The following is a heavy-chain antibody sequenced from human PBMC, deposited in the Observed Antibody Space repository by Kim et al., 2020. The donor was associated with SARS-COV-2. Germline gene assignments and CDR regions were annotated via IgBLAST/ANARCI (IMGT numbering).Heavy chain of an antibody. J-gene: IGHJ4*02. CDR2: ISSGSSNK. CDR1: GFTFSSYS. V-gene: IGHV3-21*01. CDR3: ASSNQWLPLAYG. Sequence: GGSLRLSCAASGFTFSSYSMNWVRQAPGKGLEWVSSISSGSSNKNYADSVKGRFTISRDNAKNSLYLQMNSLRAEDTAVYYCASSNQWLPLAYGWAQG. D-gene: IGHD6-19*01.